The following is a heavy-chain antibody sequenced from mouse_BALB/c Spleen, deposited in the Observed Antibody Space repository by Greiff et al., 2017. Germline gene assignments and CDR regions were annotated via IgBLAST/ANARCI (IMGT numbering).Heavy chain of an antibody. CDR2: IYPYNGGT. V-gene: IGHV1S29*02. Sequence: EVQLQQSGPELVKPGASVKISCKASGYTFTDYNMHWVKQSHGKSLEWIGYIYPYNGGTGYNQKFKSKATLTVDNSSSTAYMELRSLTSEDSAVYYCARGGTSDYFDYWGQGTTLTVSS. CDR1: GYTFTDYN. CDR3: ARGGTSDYFDY. J-gene: IGHJ2*01. D-gene: IGHD4-1*01.